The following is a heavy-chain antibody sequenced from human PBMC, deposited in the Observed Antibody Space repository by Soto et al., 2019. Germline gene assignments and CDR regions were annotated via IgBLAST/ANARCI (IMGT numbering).Heavy chain of an antibody. Sequence: SETLSLTCTVSGGSISSGDYYWSWIRQPPGKGLEWIGYIYYSGSTYYNPSLKSRVTISVDTSKNQFSLKLSSVTAADTAVYYCARDTDIVVVPAAMGFDPWGQGTLLTVSS. V-gene: IGHV4-30-4*01. D-gene: IGHD2-2*01. CDR1: GGSISSGDYY. CDR3: ARDTDIVVVPAAMGFDP. CDR2: IYYSGST. J-gene: IGHJ5*02.